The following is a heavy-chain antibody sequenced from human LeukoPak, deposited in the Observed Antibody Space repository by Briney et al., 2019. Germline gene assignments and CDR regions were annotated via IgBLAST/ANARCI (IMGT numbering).Heavy chain of an antibody. CDR3: ARLSIAATTVSFDY. Sequence: PSETLSLTCAFYGGSFSGYYWSWIRQPPGKGLEWIGEINHSGGTKYNPSLKSRVTISVDTSKNQFSLKLNSVTAADTAVYFCARLSIAATTVSFDYWGQGILVTVSS. CDR2: INHSGGT. CDR1: GGSFSGYY. J-gene: IGHJ4*02. D-gene: IGHD6-13*01. V-gene: IGHV4-34*01.